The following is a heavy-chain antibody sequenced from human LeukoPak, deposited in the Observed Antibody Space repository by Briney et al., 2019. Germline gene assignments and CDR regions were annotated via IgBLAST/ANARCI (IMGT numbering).Heavy chain of an antibody. D-gene: IGHD6-6*01. CDR2: INHSGST. V-gene: IGHV4-34*01. Sequence: SETLSLTCAVYGGSFSGYYWSWLRQPPGKGLEWIGEINHSGSTNYNPSLKSRVTISVDTPKNQFSLKLSSVTAADTAVYYRARGAHARPVDYWGQGTLVTVSS. J-gene: IGHJ4*02. CDR3: ARGAHARPVDY. CDR1: GGSFSGYY.